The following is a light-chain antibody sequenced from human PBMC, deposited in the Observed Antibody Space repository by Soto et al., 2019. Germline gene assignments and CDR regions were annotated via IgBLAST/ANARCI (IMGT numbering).Light chain of an antibody. Sequence: DIQMTQSPSSLSASVGDRVSITCRASQSIGKFLNWYQQQPGKAPKILIYAASTLQSGVPSRFSGSGSGTDFTLTITSLQPEDFATYYCQESHNNRGTFGQGTKVDIK. CDR2: AAS. CDR3: QESHNNRGT. CDR1: QSIGKF. V-gene: IGKV1-39*01. J-gene: IGKJ1*01.